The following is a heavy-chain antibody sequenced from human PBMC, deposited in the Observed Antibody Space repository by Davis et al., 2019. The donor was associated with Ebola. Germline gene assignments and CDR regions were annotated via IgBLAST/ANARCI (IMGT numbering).Heavy chain of an antibody. CDR1: GYTFTSYG. Sequence: AASVKVSCKASGYTFTSYGISWVRQAPGQGLEWMGWISAYNGNTNYAQKLQGRVTMTTDTSTSTAYMELRSLRSDDTAVYYCARDLTMIVVRGSFDYWGQGTLVTVSS. J-gene: IGHJ4*02. V-gene: IGHV1-18*01. CDR2: ISAYNGNT. CDR3: ARDLTMIVVRGSFDY. D-gene: IGHD3-22*01.